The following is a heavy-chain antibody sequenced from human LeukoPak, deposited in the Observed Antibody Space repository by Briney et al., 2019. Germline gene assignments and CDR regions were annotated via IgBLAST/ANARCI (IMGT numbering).Heavy chain of an antibody. CDR3: ARSVVVVVAAPNWFDP. D-gene: IGHD2-15*01. V-gene: IGHV6-1*01. Sequence: RSQTLSLTCAISGDSVSSNSAAWNWIRQSPSRGLEWLGRTYYRSKWYNDYAVSVKSRITINPDTSKNQFSLQLNSVTPEDMAVYYRARSVVVVVAAPNWFDPWGQGTPVTVSS. CDR1: GDSVSSNSAA. CDR2: TYYRSKWYN. J-gene: IGHJ5*02.